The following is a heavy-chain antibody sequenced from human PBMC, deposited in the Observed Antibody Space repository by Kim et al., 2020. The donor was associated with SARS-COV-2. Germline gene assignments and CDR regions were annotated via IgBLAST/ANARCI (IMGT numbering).Heavy chain of an antibody. CDR1: GITSSSYW. CDR3: GISGL. CDR2: IKRDGSER. V-gene: IGHV3-7*01. Sequence: GGSLRLSCVESGITSSSYWLTWVRQAPGKGLEWVADIKRDGSERYYGDSVKGRFTISRDNAKSSVFLQMNSLRSEDTAVYYCGISGLWGQGTLVTVSS. J-gene: IGHJ4*02.